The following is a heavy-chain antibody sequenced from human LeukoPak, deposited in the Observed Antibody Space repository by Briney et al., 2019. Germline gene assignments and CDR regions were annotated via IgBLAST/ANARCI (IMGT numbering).Heavy chain of an antibody. V-gene: IGHV4-39*07. J-gene: IGHJ4*02. CDR3: ARYYDIDTWIDY. CDR2: IYYSGST. CDR1: GGSISSSSYY. D-gene: IGHD3-9*01. Sequence: TSETLSLTCTVSGGSISSSSYYWGWIRQPPGKGLEWIGSIYYSGSTYYNPSLKSRVTISVDTSKNQFSLKLSSVTAADTAVYYCARYYDIDTWIDYWGQGTLVTVPS.